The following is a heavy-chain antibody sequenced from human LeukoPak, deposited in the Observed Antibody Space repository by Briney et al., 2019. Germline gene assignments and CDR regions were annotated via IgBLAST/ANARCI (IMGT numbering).Heavy chain of an antibody. V-gene: IGHV3-48*04. CDR1: GFTFSDYT. Sequence: PWGSLRLSCAASGFTFSDYTMNWVRQAPGKGLEWVSYISSSSRTIYYADSVKGRFTISRDNAKNSLYLQMNSLRAEDTAVYYCARQTVLTHYYYSSYEDYWGQGTLVTVSS. CDR2: ISSSSRTI. D-gene: IGHD3-22*01. J-gene: IGHJ4*02. CDR3: ARQTVLTHYYYSSYEDY.